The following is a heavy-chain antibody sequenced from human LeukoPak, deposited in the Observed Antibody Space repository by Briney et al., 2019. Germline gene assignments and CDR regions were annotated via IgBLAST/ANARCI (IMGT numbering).Heavy chain of an antibody. J-gene: IGHJ6*02. D-gene: IGHD6-19*01. CDR1: GFTFSSYA. V-gene: IGHV3-23*01. CDR2: IGGSGGST. Sequence: PGGSLRLSCAASGFTFSSYAMSWVRQAPGKGLEWVSAIGGSGGSTYYADSVKGRFTISRDNSKNTLYLQMNSLRAEDTAVYYCAKSAGGSGWYDYYYGMDVWGQGTTVTVSS. CDR3: AKSAGGSGWYDYYYGMDV.